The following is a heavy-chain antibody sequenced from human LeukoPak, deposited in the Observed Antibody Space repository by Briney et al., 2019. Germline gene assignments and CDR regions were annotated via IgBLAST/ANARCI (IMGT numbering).Heavy chain of an antibody. Sequence: PGGSLRLSCAASGFTFSSYGMHWVRQAPGKGLEWVAVISYDGSNKYYADSVKGRFTISRDNSKNTLYLQMNSLRAEDTAVYYCARGTVMVAEYFQHWGQGTLVTVSS. D-gene: IGHD4-17*01. CDR1: GFTFSSYG. CDR3: ARGTVMVAEYFQH. V-gene: IGHV3-30*03. CDR2: ISYDGSNK. J-gene: IGHJ1*01.